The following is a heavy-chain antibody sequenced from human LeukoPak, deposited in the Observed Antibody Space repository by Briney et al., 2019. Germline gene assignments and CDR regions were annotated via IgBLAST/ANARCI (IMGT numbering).Heavy chain of an antibody. J-gene: IGHJ4*02. Sequence: GSLRLSCAASGFTFTNNGFHWVRQAPGKGLEWVAAIWSDGSKKYYADSVKGRFTISKDNSEKTVYLQMNSLRAEDTAVYYCARDLSYTSLDYGGQGTLVTVSS. D-gene: IGHD2-2*02. CDR1: GFTFTNNG. CDR2: IWSDGSKK. V-gene: IGHV3-33*01. CDR3: ARDLSYTSLDY.